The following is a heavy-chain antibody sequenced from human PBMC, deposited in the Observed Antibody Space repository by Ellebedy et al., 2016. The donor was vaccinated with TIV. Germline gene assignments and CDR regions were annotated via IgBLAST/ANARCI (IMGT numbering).Heavy chain of an antibody. CDR1: GYTFTSYG. D-gene: IGHD3-10*01. Sequence: ASVKVSCXASGYTFTSYGISWVRQAPGQGLEWMGWISAYNGNTNYAQKLQGRVTMTTDTSTSTAYMELRSLRSDDTAVYYCARTPRDVFGELYFDYWGQGTLVTVSS. V-gene: IGHV1-18*01. J-gene: IGHJ4*02. CDR2: ISAYNGNT. CDR3: ARTPRDVFGELYFDY.